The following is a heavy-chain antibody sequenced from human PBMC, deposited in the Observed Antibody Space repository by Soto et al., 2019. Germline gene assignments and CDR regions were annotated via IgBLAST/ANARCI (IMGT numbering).Heavy chain of an antibody. J-gene: IGHJ4*02. CDR2: IWYDGSNK. Sequence: QVQLVESGGGVVQPGRSLRLSCAASGFTFSSYGMHWVRQAPGKGLEGVAVIWYDGSNKYYADSVKGRFTISRDNTKNTLYLKMNSLRAEDTAVYYCARDGSYYDFWSGYYTLYYFDYWGQGTLVTVSS. V-gene: IGHV3-33*01. D-gene: IGHD3-3*01. CDR3: ARDGSYYDFWSGYYTLYYFDY. CDR1: GFTFSSYG.